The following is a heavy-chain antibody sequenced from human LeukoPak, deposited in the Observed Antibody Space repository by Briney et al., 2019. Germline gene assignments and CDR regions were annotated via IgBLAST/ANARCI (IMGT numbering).Heavy chain of an antibody. CDR2: IYYSGST. Sequence: PSETLSLTCAVSGYSISSGYYWGWIRQPPGKGLEWIGSIYYSGSTYYNPSLKSRVTISVDTSKNQFSLKLSSVTAADTAVYYCASGNAITMVRGVIIDSVDVWGKGTTVTVSS. CDR3: ASGNAITMVRGVIIDSVDV. CDR1: GYSISSGYY. J-gene: IGHJ6*04. V-gene: IGHV4-38-2*01. D-gene: IGHD3-10*01.